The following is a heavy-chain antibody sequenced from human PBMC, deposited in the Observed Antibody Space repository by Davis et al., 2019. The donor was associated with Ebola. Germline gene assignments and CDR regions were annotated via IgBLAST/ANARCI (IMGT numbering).Heavy chain of an antibody. J-gene: IGHJ6*02. D-gene: IGHD3-10*01. CDR1: GYTFTSYY. Sequence: AASVKVSCKASGYTFTSYYMHWVRQAPGQRLEWLGWINAGNGNTKYSQKFQARVTITRDTSASTAYMELSSLRSEDTAVYYCAREGGLVRGVVISWQNGMDVWGQGTTVTVSS. V-gene: IGHV1-3*01. CDR2: INAGNGNT. CDR3: AREGGLVRGVVISWQNGMDV.